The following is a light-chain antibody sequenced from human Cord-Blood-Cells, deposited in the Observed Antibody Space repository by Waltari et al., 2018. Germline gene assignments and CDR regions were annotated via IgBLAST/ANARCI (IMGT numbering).Light chain of an antibody. CDR3: CSYAGSSTVV. V-gene: IGLV2-23*02. CDR2: EVS. CDR1: RSDVGSYNL. Sequence: QSALTQPASVSGSPGQSTTISCTGTRSDVGSYNLVSWYQQHPGKAPKLMIYEVSKRPSGVSNRFSGSKSGNTASLTISGLQAEDEADYYCCSYAGSSTVVFGGGTKLTVL. J-gene: IGLJ2*01.